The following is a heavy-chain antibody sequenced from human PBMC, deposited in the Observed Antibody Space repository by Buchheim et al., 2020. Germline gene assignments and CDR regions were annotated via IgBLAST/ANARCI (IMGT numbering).Heavy chain of an antibody. V-gene: IGHV3-48*01. D-gene: IGHD6-19*01. J-gene: IGHJ6*03. Sequence: EVQLVESGGGLVQPGGSLRLSCAASGFTFSSYSMNWVRQAPGKGLEWVSYISSSSSTIYYADSVKGRFTISRDNAKNSLYLQMNSLRAEDTAVYYCAREALEQWLAYYYYYYMDVWGKGTT. CDR2: ISSSSSTI. CDR3: AREALEQWLAYYYYYYMDV. CDR1: GFTFSSYS.